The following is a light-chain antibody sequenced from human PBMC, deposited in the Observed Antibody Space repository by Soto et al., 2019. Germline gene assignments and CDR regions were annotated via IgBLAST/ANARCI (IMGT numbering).Light chain of an antibody. J-gene: IGKJ1*01. Sequence: EIVLTQSPGTLSLSPGERATLSCRASQSASNNYLAWYQQKPGQAPRLLIYGASNRATGIPDRFSGSGSGTDFTLTISRLEPGDFAVYYCQQYGSSGTFGQGTKVDIK. V-gene: IGKV3-20*01. CDR2: GAS. CDR1: QSASNNY. CDR3: QQYGSSGT.